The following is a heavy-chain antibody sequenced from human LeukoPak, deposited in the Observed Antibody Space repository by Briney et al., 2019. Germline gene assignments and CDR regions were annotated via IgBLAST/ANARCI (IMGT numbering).Heavy chain of an antibody. CDR1: GYTFTGYY. Sequence: GASVTVSCKASGYTFTGYYMHWVRQAPGQGLEWMGCINPNSGATNYAQKFQGRVTVTRDTSISTAYMELSRLTSDDTAVYYCARGVAQYYYYYGLDVWGQGTTVTVS. V-gene: IGHV1-2*02. CDR3: ARGVAQYYYYYGLDV. CDR2: INPNSGAT. D-gene: IGHD2-15*01. J-gene: IGHJ6*02.